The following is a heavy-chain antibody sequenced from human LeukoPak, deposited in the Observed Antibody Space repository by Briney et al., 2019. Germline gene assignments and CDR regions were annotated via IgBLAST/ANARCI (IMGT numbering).Heavy chain of an antibody. J-gene: IGHJ4*02. D-gene: IGHD3-22*01. CDR2: IKQDGSEK. CDR1: GFTFSSYW. CDR3: AKGAYYYDSSGYYLVY. Sequence: PGGSLRLSCAASGFTFSSYWMSWVRQAPGKGLEWVANIKQDGSEKYYVDSVKGRFTISRDNAKNSLYLQMNSLRAEDTAVYYCAKGAYYYDSSGYYLVYWGQGTLVTVSS. V-gene: IGHV3-7*01.